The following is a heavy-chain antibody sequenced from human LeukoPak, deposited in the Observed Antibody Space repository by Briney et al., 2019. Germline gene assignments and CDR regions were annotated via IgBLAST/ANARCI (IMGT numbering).Heavy chain of an antibody. CDR1: GFTFSSYA. D-gene: IGHD4-17*01. CDR2: ISYDGSNK. J-gene: IGHJ4*02. Sequence: PGGSLRLSCAASGFTFSSYAMHWVRQAPGKGLEWVAVISYDGSNKYYADSVKGRFTISRDNAKNSLYLQMNSLRAEDTAVYYCARDSNGDYGYWGQGTLVTVSS. CDR3: ARDSNGDYGY. V-gene: IGHV3-30-3*01.